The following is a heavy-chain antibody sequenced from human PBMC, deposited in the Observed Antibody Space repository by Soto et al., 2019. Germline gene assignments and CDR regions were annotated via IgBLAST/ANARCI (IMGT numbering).Heavy chain of an antibody. J-gene: IGHJ5*02. CDR3: ARGSTWQGRDLFDP. V-gene: IGHV4-39*01. CDR1: GDSVSNSGYY. CDR2: VSFSGSN. Sequence: QLLLQESGPGLVKPSETLSLTCTVSGDSVSNSGYYWGWIRQSPGKRLEWLGSVSFSGSNYYNPSLRSLFTCSVDTSKTLISLKLRSVTAADTAVYYCARGSTWQGRDLFDPWGQGTLVTVSS. D-gene: IGHD6-13*01.